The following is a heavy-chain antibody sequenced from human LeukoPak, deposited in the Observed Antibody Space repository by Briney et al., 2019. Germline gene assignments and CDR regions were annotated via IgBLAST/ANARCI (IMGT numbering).Heavy chain of an antibody. V-gene: IGHV1-69*13. J-gene: IGHJ4*02. D-gene: IGHD2-2*01. CDR2: IIPIFGTA. CDR3: ATGGVPAATRNFDY. CDR1: GGTFSSYA. Sequence: GASVKVSCKASGGTFSSYAISWVRQAPGQGLEWMGGIIPIFGTANYAQKFQGRVTITADESTSTAYMELSSLRSEDTAVYYCATGGVPAATRNFDYWGQGTLVTVSS.